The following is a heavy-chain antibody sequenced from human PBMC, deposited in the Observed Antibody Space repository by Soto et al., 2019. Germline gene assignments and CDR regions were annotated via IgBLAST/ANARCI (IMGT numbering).Heavy chain of an antibody. CDR2: ISYDGSNK. CDR1: GFTFSSYG. Sequence: GGSLRLSCAASGFTFSSYGMHWVRQAPGKGLEWVAVISYDGSNKYYADSVKGRFTISRDNSKNTLYLQMNSLRAEDTAVYYCARARHLRYFDWYNWFDPWGQGTLVTVSS. D-gene: IGHD3-9*01. J-gene: IGHJ5*02. V-gene: IGHV3-30*03. CDR3: ARARHLRYFDWYNWFDP.